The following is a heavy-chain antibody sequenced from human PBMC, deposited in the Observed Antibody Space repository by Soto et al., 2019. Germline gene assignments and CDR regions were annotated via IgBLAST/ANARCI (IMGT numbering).Heavy chain of an antibody. Sequence: PGGSLRLSCTASGFTFTSYNFHWVRQAPGKGLEWVAVISEDGGTEYFADSVRGRFLISKDTSKNTVYLQMNSLTPEDTGVYFCARRLAPTVAALGYWGQGTLVTVSS. D-gene: IGHD4-4*01. CDR1: GFTFTSYN. CDR3: ARRLAPTVAALGY. J-gene: IGHJ4*02. CDR2: ISEDGGTE. V-gene: IGHV3-30-3*01.